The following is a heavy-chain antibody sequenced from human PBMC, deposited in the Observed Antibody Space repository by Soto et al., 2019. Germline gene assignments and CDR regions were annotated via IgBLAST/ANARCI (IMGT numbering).Heavy chain of an antibody. CDR3: ARGGDIVATSVTYYYYYYLDV. D-gene: IGHD5-12*01. Sequence: GGSLRLSCAASGLTFSTYGMHWVRQAPGQGLEWVAVISYDGSDEYYADSVKGRFTISRDNSASTAYMELSSLRSEDTAVYYCARGGDIVATSVTYYYYYYLDVWGQGTTVTVS. CDR1: GLTFSTYG. CDR2: ISYDGSDE. V-gene: IGHV3-30*03. J-gene: IGHJ6*03.